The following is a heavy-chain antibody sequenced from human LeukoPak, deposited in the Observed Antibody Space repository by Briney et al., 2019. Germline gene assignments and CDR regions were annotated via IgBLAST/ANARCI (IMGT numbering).Heavy chain of an antibody. Sequence: AASVKVSCKTSGGTFSNYAISWVRQPPGLGLEWMGRIIPFLNITNYAQRFRGRVTITADKSTRTAYMELSSLRSDDTAVFYCASQDHYYDTSGFRFDYWGQGTLVTVSS. V-gene: IGHV1-69*04. J-gene: IGHJ4*02. CDR3: ASQDHYYDTSGFRFDY. CDR1: GGTFSNYA. D-gene: IGHD3-22*01. CDR2: IIPFLNIT.